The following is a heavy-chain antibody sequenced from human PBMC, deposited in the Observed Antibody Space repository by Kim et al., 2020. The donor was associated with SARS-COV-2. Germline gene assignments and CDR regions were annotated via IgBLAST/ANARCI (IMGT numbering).Heavy chain of an antibody. D-gene: IGHD6-6*01. Sequence: GGSLRLSCEASGFMFSSYELNWVRHAPGKGLEWVSYISTSGYTIYYGDSVKGRFTISRDNAKNSLYLQMNSLRAEDTGVYYCARGSSSWGYWGQGTLVTVPS. CDR2: ISTSGYTI. CDR1: GFMFSSYE. V-gene: IGHV3-48*03. CDR3: ARGSSSWGY. J-gene: IGHJ4*02.